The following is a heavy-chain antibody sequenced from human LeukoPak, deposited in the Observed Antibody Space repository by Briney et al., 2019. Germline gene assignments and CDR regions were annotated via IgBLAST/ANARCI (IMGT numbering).Heavy chain of an antibody. V-gene: IGHV4-59*01. CDR2: IYNSGST. D-gene: IGHD3-22*01. CDR1: GGSISTYY. CDR3: ARIYYDSGAYYRRAFDI. J-gene: IGHJ3*02. Sequence: SETLSLTCTVSGGSISTYYWSWIRQPPGKGLKWIAYIYNSGSTNSNPSLKSRVTISVDTSKNQFSLRLSSVTAADTAVYYCARIYYDSGAYYRRAFDIWGQGTMVSVSS.